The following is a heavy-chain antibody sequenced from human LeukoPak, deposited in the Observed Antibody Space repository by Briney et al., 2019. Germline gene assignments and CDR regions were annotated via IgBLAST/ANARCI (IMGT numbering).Heavy chain of an antibody. J-gene: IGHJ4*02. CDR3: ARVTTPAYYYDSSGPDY. D-gene: IGHD3-22*01. CDR1: GYTFTSYG. CDR2: ISAYNGNT. V-gene: IGHV1-18*01. Sequence: ASVKVSCKASGYTFTSYGINWVRQAPGQGLEWMGWISAYNGNTNYAQKLQGRVTMTTDTSTSTAYMELRSLRSDDTAVYYCARVTTPAYYYDSSGPDYWGQGTLVTVSS.